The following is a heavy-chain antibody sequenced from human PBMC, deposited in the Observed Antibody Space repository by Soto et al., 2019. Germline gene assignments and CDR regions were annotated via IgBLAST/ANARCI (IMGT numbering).Heavy chain of an antibody. CDR1: GYTNTVLS. CDR2: FDPEDGET. J-gene: IGHJ3*02. CDR3: ATPSYDSSGYYLDI. D-gene: IGHD3-22*01. V-gene: IGHV1-24*01. Sequence: GASVNVYCKISGYTNTVLSMHWVRQAPGKGLEWMGGFDPEDGETIYAQKFQGRVTMTEDTSTDTAYMELSSLRSEDTAVYYCATPSYDSSGYYLDIWGQGTMVTVSS.